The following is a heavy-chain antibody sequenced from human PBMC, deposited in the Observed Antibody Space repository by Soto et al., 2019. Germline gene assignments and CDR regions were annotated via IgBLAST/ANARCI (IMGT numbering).Heavy chain of an antibody. D-gene: IGHD2-21*01. Sequence: GASVKVSCKASGGTFSSYAISWVRQAPGQGLEWMGGIIPIFGTANYAQKFQGRVTITADESTSTAYMELSSLRSEDTAVYYCARALPYKDRSLFHYYYGMDVWGQGTTVTVSS. J-gene: IGHJ6*02. CDR2: IIPIFGTA. CDR1: GGTFSSYA. CDR3: ARALPYKDRSLFHYYYGMDV. V-gene: IGHV1-69*13.